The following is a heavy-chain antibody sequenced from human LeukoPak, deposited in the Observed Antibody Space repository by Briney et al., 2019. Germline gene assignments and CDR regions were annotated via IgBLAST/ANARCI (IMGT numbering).Heavy chain of an antibody. Sequence: PGGSLRLSCAASGFTFDDYAMHWVRQAPGKGLEWVSGISWNSGSIGYADSVKGRFTISRDNAKNSLYLQMNSLRAEDTALYYCAKEFSYGDAFDYWGQGTLVTVSS. CDR1: GFTFDDYA. CDR3: AKEFSYGDAFDY. CDR2: ISWNSGSI. J-gene: IGHJ4*02. D-gene: IGHD4-17*01. V-gene: IGHV3-9*01.